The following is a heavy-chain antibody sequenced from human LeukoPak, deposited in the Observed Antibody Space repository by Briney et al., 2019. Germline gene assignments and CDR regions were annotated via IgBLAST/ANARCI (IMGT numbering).Heavy chain of an antibody. CDR3: ATRGSDFWSGFDY. CDR1: GNTLRELP. J-gene: IGHJ4*02. Sequence: GAAVKDSCQLSGNTLRELPIHWVRQAGGKGLEWMAGFDPENAEIVYAQKFQGRVTMTEDTSTNTAYMELTSLTSDDTGLYYCATRGSDFWSGFDYWGQGTQVTVSS. V-gene: IGHV1-24*01. CDR2: FDPENAEI. D-gene: IGHD3-3*01.